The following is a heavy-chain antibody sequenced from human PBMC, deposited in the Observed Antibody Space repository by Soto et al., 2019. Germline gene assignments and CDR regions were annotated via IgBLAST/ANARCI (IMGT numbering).Heavy chain of an antibody. J-gene: IGHJ4*02. V-gene: IGHV3-30-3*01. CDR2: ISYDESNK. CDR1: GFTFNNYA. CDR3: ARDSSHIVVVTAAFDS. D-gene: IGHD2-21*02. Sequence: QVQLVESGGGVVQPGRSLRLSCAASGFTFNNYAMHWVRLAPGKGLEWVAVISYDESNKYYADSVKGRFTISRDSSKNTLHLQMDSLRAEDTAVYYCARDSSHIVVVTAAFDSRGQGTLVTVSS.